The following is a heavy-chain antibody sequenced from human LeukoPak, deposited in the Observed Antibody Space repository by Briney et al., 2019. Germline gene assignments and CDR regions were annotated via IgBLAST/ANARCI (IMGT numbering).Heavy chain of an antibody. CDR3: ATASGSGSNWYFDV. CDR1: GGSIIGYY. J-gene: IGHJ2*01. V-gene: IGHV4-59*01. D-gene: IGHD3-10*01. Sequence: PSETLSLTCTVSGGSIIGYYWCWLRQPPGKGLEWIGYRYYSGSSNYNPSLKSRVTISVDTSKNQFSLKMSSVTSADTAVYYCATASGSGSNWYFDVWGRGTLVTVSS. CDR2: RYYSGSS.